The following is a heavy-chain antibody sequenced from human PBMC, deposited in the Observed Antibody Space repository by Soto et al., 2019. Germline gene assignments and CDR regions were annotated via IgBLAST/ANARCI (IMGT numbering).Heavy chain of an antibody. CDR1: GYTFSSYA. D-gene: IGHD3-16*01. J-gene: IGHJ4*02. Sequence: EVQLLESGGDLVQPGGSLRLSCAASGYTFSSYAISWVRQAPGKGLQWVSAISGTGATTYHAGSVKGRFIISRDNSKNTLYLQMNSLRADYSAIYECARFCSETGGNIGWPWTVHFWGQGTRVPVSS. CDR3: ARFCSETGGNIGWPWTVHF. V-gene: IGHV3-23*01. CDR2: ISGTGATT.